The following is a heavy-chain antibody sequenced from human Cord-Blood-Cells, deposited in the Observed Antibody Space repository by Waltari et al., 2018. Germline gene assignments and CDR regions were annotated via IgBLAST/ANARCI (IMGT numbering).Heavy chain of an antibody. CDR2: ISSSSSYI. D-gene: IGHD5-12*01. V-gene: IGHV3-21*01. Sequence: EVQLVDSGGGLVKPGGSLRLSCAASGFTFRSHRMNWVRQAPGKGLEWVSAISSSSSYIYYADSVKGRFTISRDNAKNSLYLQMNSLRAEDTAVYYCARGYSGYGYFNYWGQGTLVTVSS. J-gene: IGHJ4*02. CDR1: GFTFRSHR. CDR3: ARGYSGYGYFNY.